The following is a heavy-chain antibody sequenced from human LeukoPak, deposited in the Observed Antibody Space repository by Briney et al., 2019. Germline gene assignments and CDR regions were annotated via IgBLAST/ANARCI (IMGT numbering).Heavy chain of an antibody. D-gene: IGHD1-1*01. Sequence: PSETLSLNCTVSGGSISSSSYFWGWIRQPPGKGLEWIGSIYKSGSTYNNPSLKSRVTISVDTSKNQFSLKLSSVTAADTAVYYCARHGNVQYWGQGTLVTVSS. CDR3: ARHGNVQY. CDR2: IYKSGST. CDR1: GGSISSSSYF. V-gene: IGHV4-39*01. J-gene: IGHJ4*02.